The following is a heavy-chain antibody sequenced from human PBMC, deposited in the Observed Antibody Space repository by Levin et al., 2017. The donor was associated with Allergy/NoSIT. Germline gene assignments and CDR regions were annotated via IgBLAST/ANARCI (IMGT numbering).Heavy chain of an antibody. CDR2: IYYSGRT. V-gene: IGHV4-31*03. J-gene: IGHJ6*02. CDR1: GGSISSGGYY. D-gene: IGHD2/OR15-2a*01. CDR3: ARVTSNYDGMDV. Sequence: SETLSLTCTVSGGSISSGGYYWSWIRQHPGKGLEWIGYIYYSGRTYYNPSLKSRITISVDTSKNQFSLKVSSVTAADTAVYYCARVTSNYDGMDVWGQGTTVTVSS.